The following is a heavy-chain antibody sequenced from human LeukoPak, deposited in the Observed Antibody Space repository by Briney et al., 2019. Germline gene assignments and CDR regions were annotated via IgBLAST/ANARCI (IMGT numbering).Heavy chain of an antibody. V-gene: IGHV4-39*07. CDR2: IYYSGST. CDR1: GGSISSSSYY. CDR3: ARGPPSWFGEINWFDP. Sequence: SETLSLTCTVSGGSISSSSYYWGWIRQPPGKGLEWIGSIYYSGSTYYNPSLKSRVTISVDTSKNQFSLKLSSVTAADTAVYYCARGPPSWFGEINWFDPWGQGTLVTVSS. J-gene: IGHJ5*02. D-gene: IGHD3-10*01.